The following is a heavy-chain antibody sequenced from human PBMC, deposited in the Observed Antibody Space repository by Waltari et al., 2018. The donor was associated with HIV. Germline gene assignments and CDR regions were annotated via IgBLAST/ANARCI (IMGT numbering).Heavy chain of an antibody. CDR2: IKHDGST. J-gene: IGHJ4*02. CDR3: ARTKYGSSGPLGYCSGGSCYSNFDY. CDR1: GGSFSGYY. D-gene: IGHD2-15*01. Sequence: QVQLQQWGAGLLKPSETLSLTCAVYGGSFSGYYWSWIRQPPGKGLEWVGGIKHDGSTNYNPSLKSRVTISVDTSKNQFSLKLSSVTAADTAVYYCARTKYGSSGPLGYCSGGSCYSNFDYWGQGTLVTVSS. V-gene: IGHV4-34*01.